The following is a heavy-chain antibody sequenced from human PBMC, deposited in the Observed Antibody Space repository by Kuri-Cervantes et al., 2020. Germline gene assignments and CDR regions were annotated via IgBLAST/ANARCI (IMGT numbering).Heavy chain of an antibody. Sequence: SETLSLTCTVSGGSISSYYWSWIRQPAGKGLEWIGRISTGGNTNYNPSLKSRVTLSLDTSKNQFSLKLSSVTAADTAFYCCARGRDSGWYGLGPAPDPFDIWGQGTMVTVSS. CDR3: ARGRDSGWYGLGPAPDPFDI. CDR1: GGSISSYY. V-gene: IGHV4-4*07. D-gene: IGHD6-19*01. CDR2: ISTGGNT. J-gene: IGHJ3*02.